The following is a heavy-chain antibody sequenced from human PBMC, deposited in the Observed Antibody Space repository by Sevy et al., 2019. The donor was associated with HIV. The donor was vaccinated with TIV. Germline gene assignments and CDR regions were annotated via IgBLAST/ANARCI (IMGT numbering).Heavy chain of an antibody. Sequence: GGSLRLSCAASGFTISSNYMSWVRQAPGKGLEWVSVIYSGGSTYYADSVKGRFTISRDNSKNTLYLQMNSLRAEDTAVYYCARALAAAGLDYWGQGTLVTVSS. J-gene: IGHJ4*02. V-gene: IGHV3-53*01. D-gene: IGHD6-13*01. CDR2: IYSGGST. CDR3: ARALAAAGLDY. CDR1: GFTISSNY.